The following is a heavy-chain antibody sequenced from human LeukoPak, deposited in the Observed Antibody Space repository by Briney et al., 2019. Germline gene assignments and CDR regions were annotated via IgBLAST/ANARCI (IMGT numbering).Heavy chain of an antibody. CDR1: GYTFTSYG. CDR2: ISGNNGYT. D-gene: IGHD2-2*02. Sequence: GASVKVSCKASGYTFTSYGISWVRQAPGQGLEWMGWISGNNGYTKYAQKLQGRVTMTTDTSTSTAYMELRSLRSDDTAVYYCARDRMGSDQLLYVRWGQGTLVTVSS. J-gene: IGHJ4*02. CDR3: ARDRMGSDQLLYVR. V-gene: IGHV1-18*01.